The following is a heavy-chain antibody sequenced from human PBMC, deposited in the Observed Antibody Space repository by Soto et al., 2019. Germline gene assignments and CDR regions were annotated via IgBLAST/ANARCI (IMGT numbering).Heavy chain of an antibody. Sequence: QEQLVQSGAEVKKSGSSEKFSCKATGGLFTSYAVTWVRQAPGQGLGWMGGIIPVFDTVYYAQKFQGRVTITADESTNTAYMELSSLRSEDTAMYYCARGGSGYVWFNEFWGQGTLVTVSS. CDR1: GGLFTSYA. J-gene: IGHJ4*02. D-gene: IGHD3-22*01. V-gene: IGHV1-69*01. CDR2: IIPVFDTV. CDR3: ARGGSGYVWFNEF.